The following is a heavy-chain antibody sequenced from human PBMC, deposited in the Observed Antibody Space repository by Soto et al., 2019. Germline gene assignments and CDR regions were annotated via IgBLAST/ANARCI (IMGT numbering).Heavy chain of an antibody. J-gene: IGHJ4*02. CDR3: ARAPAKVSGNYYDSSGYYYSLDY. V-gene: IGHV3-74*01. D-gene: IGHD3-22*01. CDR1: GFTLSSYW. CDR2: INSDGSST. Sequence: EVQLVESGGGLVQPGGSLRLSCAASGFTLSSYWMHWVRQAPGKGLVWVSRINSDGSSTSYADSVKGRFTISRDNAKNTLYLQMNSLRAEDTAVYYCARAPAKVSGNYYDSSGYYYSLDYWGQGTLVTVSS.